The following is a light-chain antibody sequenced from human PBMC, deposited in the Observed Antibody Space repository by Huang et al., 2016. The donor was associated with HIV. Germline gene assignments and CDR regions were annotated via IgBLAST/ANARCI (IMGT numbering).Light chain of an antibody. J-gene: IGKJ1*01. V-gene: IGKV2-28*01. CDR3: MQALQTPWT. CDR1: QSLLHSDGYNY. CDR2: LGS. Sequence: DVVMTQSPLSLPVTPGEPASISCRSSQSLLHSDGYNYLDWYLQKPGQSPHLLIYLGSNRASWVPDRFSGSGSGTDFTLKISRVEAEDVGVYYCMQALQTPWTFGQGTKVEIK.